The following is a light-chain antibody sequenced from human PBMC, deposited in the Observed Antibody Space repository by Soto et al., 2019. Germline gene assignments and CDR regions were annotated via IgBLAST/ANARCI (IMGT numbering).Light chain of an antibody. CDR2: DAS. J-gene: IGKJ5*01. V-gene: IGKV3-11*01. CDR1: QSVSSY. CDR3: QQRGNWPIT. Sequence: EIVLTQSPATLSLSPGERATLSCRASQSVSSYLAWYQHKPGQAPRLLIYDASNRVIGVPARFTGSGSGTDFTLSISSLELEDFAVYFCQQRGNWPITFGQGTRLEIK.